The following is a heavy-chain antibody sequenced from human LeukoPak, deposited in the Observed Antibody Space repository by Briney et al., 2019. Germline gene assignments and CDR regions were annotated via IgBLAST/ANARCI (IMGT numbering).Heavy chain of an antibody. CDR2: IRYDGSNK. D-gene: IGHD4-17*01. V-gene: IGHV3-30*02. CDR3: AKGTVMTTVTTWG. Sequence: PGGSLRLSCAASGFTFSSYGMHWVRQAPGKGLEGVAFIRYDGSNKYYADSVKGRFAISRDNSKNTLYLQMNSLRAEDTAVYYCAKGTVMTTVTTWGWGQGTLVTVSS. J-gene: IGHJ4*02. CDR1: GFTFSSYG.